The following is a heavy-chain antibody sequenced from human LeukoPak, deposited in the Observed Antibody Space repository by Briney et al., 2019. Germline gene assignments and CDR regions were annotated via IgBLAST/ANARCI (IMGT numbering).Heavy chain of an antibody. CDR1: GGSFSGYY. V-gene: IGHV4-34*01. Sequence: SETLSLTCAVYGGSFSGYYWSWIRQPPGKGLEWIGEINHSGSTNYNPSLKSRVTISVDTSKNQFSLKLSSVTAADTAVYYCASSSGRSPTDSPDAFDIWGQGTMVTVSS. D-gene: IGHD1-26*01. CDR2: INHSGST. J-gene: IGHJ3*02. CDR3: ASSSGRSPTDSPDAFDI.